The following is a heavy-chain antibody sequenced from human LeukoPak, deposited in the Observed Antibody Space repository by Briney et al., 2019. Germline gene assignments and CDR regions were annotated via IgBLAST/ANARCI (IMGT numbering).Heavy chain of an antibody. CDR2: ISSSSSTI. CDR3: ATFRARAFDI. Sequence: AGGSLRLSCAASGFTFSSYSMNWVRQAPGQGLEWVSFISSSSSTIYYADSVKGRFTISRDNAKNSLYLQMNSLRAEDTAVYYCATFRARAFDIWGQGTMVTVSS. CDR1: GFTFSSYS. J-gene: IGHJ3*02. V-gene: IGHV3-48*01.